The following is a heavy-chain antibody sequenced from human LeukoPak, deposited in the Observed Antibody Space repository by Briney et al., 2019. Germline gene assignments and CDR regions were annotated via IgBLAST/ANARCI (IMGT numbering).Heavy chain of an antibody. V-gene: IGHV4-30-4*01. J-gene: IGHJ3*02. CDR1: GGSISSGDYY. CDR2: IYYSGST. CDR3: AIGQGYCSSTSCYLLAFDI. D-gene: IGHD2-2*01. Sequence: PSETLSLTCTVAGGSISSGDYYWSWIRQPPGKGLEWIVYIYYSGSTYYNPSLKSRVTISVDASKNQFSLKLSSVTAADTAVYYCAIGQGYCSSTSCYLLAFDIWGQGTMVTVSS.